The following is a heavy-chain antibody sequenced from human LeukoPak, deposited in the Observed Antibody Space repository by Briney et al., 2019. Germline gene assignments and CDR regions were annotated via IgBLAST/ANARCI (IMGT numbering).Heavy chain of an antibody. CDR1: GFTFSSYA. D-gene: IGHD1-26*01. V-gene: IGHV3-30*04. CDR3: AKDSLRERIVGSTTRGVNDY. Sequence: GGSLRLSCAASGFTFSSYAMHWVRQAPGKGLEWVAVISYDGSNKYYADSVKGRFTIPRDNSKNTLYLQMNSLRGEDTAVYYCAKDSLRERIVGSTTRGVNDYWGQGTLVTVSS. CDR2: ISYDGSNK. J-gene: IGHJ4*02.